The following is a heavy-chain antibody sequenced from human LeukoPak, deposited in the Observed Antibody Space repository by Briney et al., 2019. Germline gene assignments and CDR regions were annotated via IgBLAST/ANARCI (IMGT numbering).Heavy chain of an antibody. CDR2: ITATGGI. D-gene: IGHD4-17*01. CDR1: TFAFSSYA. Sequence: PGGSLRLSCAASTFAFSSYAMTWVRRAPGKGLEWVSSITATGGISYADSVKGRSTISRDNSKSTLYLQMNSLRAEDTAVYYCTKDPNGDYVGAFDFWGQGTMVTVSS. J-gene: IGHJ3*01. CDR3: TKDPNGDYVGAFDF. V-gene: IGHV3-23*01.